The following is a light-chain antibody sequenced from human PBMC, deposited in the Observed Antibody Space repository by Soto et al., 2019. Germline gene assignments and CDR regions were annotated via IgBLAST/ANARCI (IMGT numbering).Light chain of an antibody. CDR3: KHQGT. Sequence: VVLTQSPGTLSLSPGERATLSCRASQSVGRRYLAWYQQKPGQAPRLLIYDTSDSASDIPDRFSGGGSETAFSLTISRLVPEDSAVYYGKHQGTFGGGTKVELK. V-gene: IGKV3-20*01. CDR2: DTS. CDR1: QSVGRRY. J-gene: IGKJ4*01.